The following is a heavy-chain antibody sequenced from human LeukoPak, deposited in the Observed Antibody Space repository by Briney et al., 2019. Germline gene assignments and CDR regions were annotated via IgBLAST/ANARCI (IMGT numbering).Heavy chain of an antibody. J-gene: IGHJ6*02. D-gene: IGHD2-2*01. CDR3: ARYDDIVVVPAAIDSLYYYYYGMDV. V-gene: IGHV3-7*01. Sequence: GGSLRLSCAASGFTFSTYWMSWVRQAPGKGLEWVANIKQDGSEKYYVDSVKGRFTISRDNAKNSPNLQMNSLRAEDTAVYYCARYDDIVVVPAAIDSLYYYYYGMDVWGQGTTVTVSS. CDR1: GFTFSTYW. CDR2: IKQDGSEK.